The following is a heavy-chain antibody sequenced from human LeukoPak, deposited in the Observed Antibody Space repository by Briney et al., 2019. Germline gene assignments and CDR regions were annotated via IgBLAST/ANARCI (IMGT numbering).Heavy chain of an antibody. Sequence: ASVKVSCKASGYTFTSYGISWVRQAPGQGLEWMGWISAYNGNTNYAQKLQGRVTMTTDTSTSTAYMELRSLRSDDTAVYYCARDYRSRSKGYFDYWGQGTLVTVSS. CDR3: ARDYRSRSKGYFDY. CDR1: GYTFTSYG. D-gene: IGHD2-2*01. V-gene: IGHV1-18*01. J-gene: IGHJ4*02. CDR2: ISAYNGNT.